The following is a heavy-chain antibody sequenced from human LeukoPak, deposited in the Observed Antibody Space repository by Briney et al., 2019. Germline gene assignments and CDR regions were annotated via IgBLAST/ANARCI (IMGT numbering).Heavy chain of an antibody. Sequence: PGGSLRLSCAASGFTFSSYGMSWVRQAPGKGLEWVSAISGSGGSTYYADSVKGRFTISRDNSKNTLYLQMNSLRAEDTAVYYCAKDPEVAMIGFDYWGQGTLVTVSS. V-gene: IGHV3-23*01. D-gene: IGHD3-22*01. CDR3: AKDPEVAMIGFDY. CDR2: ISGSGGST. CDR1: GFTFSSYG. J-gene: IGHJ4*02.